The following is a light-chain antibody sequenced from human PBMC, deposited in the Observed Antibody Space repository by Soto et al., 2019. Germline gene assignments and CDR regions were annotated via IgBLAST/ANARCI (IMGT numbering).Light chain of an antibody. CDR2: GAT. V-gene: IGKV3-15*01. CDR1: QSVNSN. J-gene: IGKJ5*01. CDR3: QQYNNWPPAIT. Sequence: EILMTQSPVTLSVSPGERATLSCRASQSVNSNLAWYQQKPGQAPRLLVYGATTRDTAIPARFSGSGSGTEFTLTISSLQSEDFAVYYCQQYNNWPPAITFGQGTRLEIK.